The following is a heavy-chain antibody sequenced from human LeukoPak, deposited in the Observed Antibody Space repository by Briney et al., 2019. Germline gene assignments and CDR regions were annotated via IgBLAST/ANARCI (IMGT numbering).Heavy chain of an antibody. CDR2: ICSGGST. V-gene: IGHV3-53*01. D-gene: IGHD4-17*01. J-gene: IGHJ3*02. CDR3: ARKTTVTVRAPFDM. Sequence: PGGSLRLSCAASGFTVSSNYMSWVRQAPGKGLEWVSVICSGGSTYYADSVKGRFTISRDNSKNTLYLQMYSLRAEDTAVYYCARKTTVTVRAPFDMWGQGTMVTVSS. CDR1: GFTVSSNY.